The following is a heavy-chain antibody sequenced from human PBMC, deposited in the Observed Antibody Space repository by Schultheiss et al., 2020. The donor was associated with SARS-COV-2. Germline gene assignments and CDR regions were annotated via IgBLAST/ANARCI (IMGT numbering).Heavy chain of an antibody. D-gene: IGHD1-26*01. J-gene: IGHJ4*02. V-gene: IGHV1-18*01. CDR2: ISAYNGNT. CDR1: GYTFTSYG. Sequence: ASVKVSCKASGYTFTSYGISWVRQAPGQGLEWMGWISAYNGNTNYAQKLQGRVTMTTDTSTSTAYMELRSLRSEGTGVYYCAKANSGSYPSRNDCWGQGTLVTVSS. CDR3: AKANSGSYPSRNDC.